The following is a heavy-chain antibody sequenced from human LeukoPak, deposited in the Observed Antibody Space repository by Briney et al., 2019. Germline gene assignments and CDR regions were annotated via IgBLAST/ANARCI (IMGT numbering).Heavy chain of an antibody. D-gene: IGHD6-13*01. Sequence: ASVKVSCKVSGYTLTELSMHWVRQAPGQGLEWMGWISAYNGNTNYAQKLQGRVTMTTDTSTSTAYMELRSLRSDDTAVYYCARGGIAECDYWGQGTLVTVSS. V-gene: IGHV1-18*01. CDR2: ISAYNGNT. CDR1: GYTLTELS. J-gene: IGHJ4*02. CDR3: ARGGIAECDY.